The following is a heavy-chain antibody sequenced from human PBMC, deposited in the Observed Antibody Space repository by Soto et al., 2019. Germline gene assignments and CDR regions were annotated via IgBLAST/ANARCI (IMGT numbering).Heavy chain of an antibody. CDR1: GGSVSSGTYY. Sequence: PSEPLSLTCTVCGGSVSSGTYYWSWIRQPPGKGLEWIWYIYYSGSTNYNPSLKSRVTISVDTSKNQFSLKLSSVTAADTAVYYCARGSNHYESGGYYYYYGMDVWGQGTTVTVSS. D-gene: IGHD3-22*01. V-gene: IGHV4-61*01. J-gene: IGHJ6*02. CDR2: IYYSGST. CDR3: ARGSNHYESGGYYYYYGMDV.